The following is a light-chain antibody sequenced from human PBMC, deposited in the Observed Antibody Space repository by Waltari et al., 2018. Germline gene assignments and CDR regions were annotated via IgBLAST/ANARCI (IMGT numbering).Light chain of an antibody. CDR3: CSYNDGPYV. CDR2: EVT. Sequence: QSALTQPASVSGSPGQSITISCPGTSSDVGTYNLVSWYQQHPGKAPKLMIYEVTKRPSGVSSCFSASRSGNTASLTISGLQAEDEADYYCCSYNDGPYVFGTGTKVTVL. V-gene: IGLV2-23*02. J-gene: IGLJ1*01. CDR1: SSDVGTYNL.